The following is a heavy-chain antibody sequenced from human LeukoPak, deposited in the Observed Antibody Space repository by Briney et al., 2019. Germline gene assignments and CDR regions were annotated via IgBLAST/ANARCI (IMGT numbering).Heavy chain of an antibody. V-gene: IGHV1-46*01. CDR1: GYTFTSYY. Sequence: ASVKVSCKASGYTFTSYYMHWVRQAPGQGLEWMGIINPSGGSTSYAQKFQGRVTMTRDMSTSTVYMELSSLRSEDTAVYYCAREAARRIPYYYYYYYMDVWGKGTTVTVSS. D-gene: IGHD6-6*01. CDR2: INPSGGST. CDR3: AREAARRIPYYYYYYYMDV. J-gene: IGHJ6*03.